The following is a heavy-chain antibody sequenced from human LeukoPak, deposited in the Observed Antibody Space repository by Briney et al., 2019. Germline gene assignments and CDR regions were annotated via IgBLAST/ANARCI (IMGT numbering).Heavy chain of an antibody. V-gene: IGHV1-2*02. Sequence: ASVKVSCKASGYTFTGYYMHWVRQAPGQGLEWMGWINPNSGGTNYAQKFQGRVTMTRDTSISTAYMELSRLRSDDTAVYYCARGEAGGYNWNYISGFDYWGQGTLVTVSS. CDR1: GYTFTGYY. J-gene: IGHJ4*02. CDR2: INPNSGGT. CDR3: ARGEAGGYNWNYISGFDY. D-gene: IGHD1-7*01.